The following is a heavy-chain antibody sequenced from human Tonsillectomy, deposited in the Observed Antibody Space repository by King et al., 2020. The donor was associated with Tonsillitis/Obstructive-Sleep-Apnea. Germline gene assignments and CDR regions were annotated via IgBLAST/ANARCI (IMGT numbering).Heavy chain of an antibody. D-gene: IGHD6-13*01. Sequence: VQLVESGAEVKKPGASVQVSCTASGYTFSTSAISWVRQAPGQGLEWLGWISGYNGNTNYAQRFQGRVTLTTDTSTSTAYMDLRSLRSDDTAVYYCARGSGGVAESFDYWGQGTLVTVSS. CDR2: ISGYNGNT. V-gene: IGHV1-18*01. CDR1: GYTFSTSA. CDR3: ARGSGGVAESFDY. J-gene: IGHJ4*02.